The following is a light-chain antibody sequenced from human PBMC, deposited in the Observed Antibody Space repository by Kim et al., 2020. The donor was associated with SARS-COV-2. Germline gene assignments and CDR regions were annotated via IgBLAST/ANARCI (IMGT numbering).Light chain of an antibody. Sequence: MSPGQTASITCSGDKLGDKYAYWYQQRPGQSPVLVIYQDTKRPSGIPERFSGANSGNTATLTISGTQAMDEADYYCQAWDSSTVVFGTGTKVTVL. V-gene: IGLV3-1*01. CDR3: QAWDSSTVV. CDR2: QDT. J-gene: IGLJ1*01. CDR1: KLGDKY.